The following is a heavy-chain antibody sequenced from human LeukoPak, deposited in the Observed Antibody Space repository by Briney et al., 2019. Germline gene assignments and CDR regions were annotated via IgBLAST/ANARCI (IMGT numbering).Heavy chain of an antibody. J-gene: IGHJ4*02. V-gene: IGHV3-33*01. D-gene: IGHD3-9*01. CDR1: GFTFSSYG. Sequence: GGSLRLSCAASGFTFSSYGMHWVRQAPGKGLEWVAVIWYDGSNKYYADSVKGRFTISRDNSKNTLYLQMNSLRAEDTAVYYCARDETYYDILTGYQNGYYFDYWGQGTRVTVSS. CDR2: IWYDGSNK. CDR3: ARDETYYDILTGYQNGYYFDY.